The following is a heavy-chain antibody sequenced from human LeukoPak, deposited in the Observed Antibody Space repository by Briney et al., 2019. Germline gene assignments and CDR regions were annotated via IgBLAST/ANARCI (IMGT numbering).Heavy chain of an antibody. Sequence: GGSLRLSCAASRFTFSSYWMHWVRQAPGKGLVWVSRIKSDGSTSCADSVKGRFTISRDDAKNTLYLQMNSLRPEDTAVYYCARYGVPNFDYWGQGTLVTVSA. J-gene: IGHJ4*02. CDR1: RFTFSSYW. V-gene: IGHV3-74*01. D-gene: IGHD3-3*01. CDR3: ARYGVPNFDY. CDR2: IKSDGST.